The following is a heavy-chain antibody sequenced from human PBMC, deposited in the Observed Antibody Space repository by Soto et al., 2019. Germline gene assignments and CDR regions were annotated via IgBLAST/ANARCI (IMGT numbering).Heavy chain of an antibody. CDR3: ARDLGGGYGYFDC. Sequence: PGGSLRLSCAASGFTFSDYFMGWIRQAPGKGLEWISFISTSGDNIYYAGSVRGRFTISRDNAKNSLYLQMNSLRADDTGVYYCARDLGGGYGYFDCWGPGTLVTVSS. CDR1: GFTFSDYF. CDR2: ISTSGDNI. J-gene: IGHJ4*02. V-gene: IGHV3-11*01. D-gene: IGHD5-12*01.